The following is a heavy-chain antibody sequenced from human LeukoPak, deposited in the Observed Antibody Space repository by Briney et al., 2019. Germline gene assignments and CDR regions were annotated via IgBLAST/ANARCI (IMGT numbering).Heavy chain of an antibody. Sequence: SQTLSLTCTVSGGSISSGGYYWSWIRQHPGKGLEWIGYIYYSGSTYYNPSLKSRVTISVDTSKNQFSLKLSSVTAADTAVYYCARGRPHYDILTGYYLTNYFDYWGQGTLVTVSS. CDR3: ARGRPHYDILTGYYLTNYFDY. CDR1: GGSISSGGYY. V-gene: IGHV4-31*03. CDR2: IYYSGST. D-gene: IGHD3-9*01. J-gene: IGHJ4*02.